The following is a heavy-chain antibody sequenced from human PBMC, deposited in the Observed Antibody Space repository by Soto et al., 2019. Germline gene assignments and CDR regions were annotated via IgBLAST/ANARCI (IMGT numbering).Heavy chain of an antibody. Sequence: GSLRLSCAASGFTFSSYSMNWVRQAPGKGLEWVSYISSSSSTIYYADSVKGRFTISRDNAKNSLYLQMNSLRAEDTAVYYCARGLGRYSGYEAYYFDYWGQGTLVTVSS. V-gene: IGHV3-48*01. CDR2: ISSSSSTI. D-gene: IGHD5-12*01. CDR3: ARGLGRYSGYEAYYFDY. CDR1: GFTFSSYS. J-gene: IGHJ4*02.